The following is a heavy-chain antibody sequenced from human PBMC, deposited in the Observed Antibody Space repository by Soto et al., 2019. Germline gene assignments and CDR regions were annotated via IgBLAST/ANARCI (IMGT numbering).Heavy chain of an antibody. CDR3: ARDQYYDILTGYYVYWYFDL. Sequence: SVKVSCKASGGTFSSYAISWVRQAPGQGLKWMGGIIPIFGTANYAQKFQGRVTITADESTSTAYMELSSLRSEDTAVYYCARDQYYDILTGYYVYWYFDLWGRGTLVTVSS. CDR2: IIPIFGTA. CDR1: GGTFSSYA. V-gene: IGHV1-69*13. D-gene: IGHD3-9*01. J-gene: IGHJ2*01.